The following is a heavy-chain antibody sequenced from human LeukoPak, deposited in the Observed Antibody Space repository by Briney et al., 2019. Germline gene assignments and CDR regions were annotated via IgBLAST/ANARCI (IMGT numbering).Heavy chain of an antibody. Sequence: RAPVKVSCKASGYTFTGYCMHWVRQAPGQGLEWMGWINPNSGGTNYAQKFQGRVTMTRDTSISTAYMELSRLRSDDTAVYYCATTTDYDFWSGIDYWGQGTLVTVSS. D-gene: IGHD3-3*01. CDR3: ATTTDYDFWSGIDY. CDR2: INPNSGGT. CDR1: GYTFTGYC. V-gene: IGHV1-2*02. J-gene: IGHJ4*02.